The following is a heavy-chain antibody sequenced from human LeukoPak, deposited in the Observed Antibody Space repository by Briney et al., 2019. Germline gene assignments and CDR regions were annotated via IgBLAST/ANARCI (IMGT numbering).Heavy chain of an antibody. CDR1: GFTFSSYG. D-gene: IGHD1-26*01. J-gene: IGHJ4*02. CDR3: ARDKIVGATYFDY. CDR2: IRSDGSNK. V-gene: IGHV3-30*02. Sequence: GGSLRLSCAASGFTFSSYGMHWVRQAPGKGLEWVAFIRSDGSNKYYADSVKGRFTISRDNSKNTLYLQMNSLRAEDTAVYYCARDKIVGATYFDYWGQGTLVTVSS.